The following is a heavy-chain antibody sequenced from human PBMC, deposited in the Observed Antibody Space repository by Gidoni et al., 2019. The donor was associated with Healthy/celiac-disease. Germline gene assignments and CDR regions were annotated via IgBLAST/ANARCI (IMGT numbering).Heavy chain of an antibody. V-gene: IGHV3-21*04. CDR3: ARDHYDSSGYYYGYYGMDV. D-gene: IGHD3-22*01. J-gene: IGHJ6*02. Sequence: EVQLVESGGGLVKPGGSLRLSCAASGFTFSSYSMNWVRQAPGKGLEWVSSISSSGSTIYYADSVKGRFTISRDNAKNSLYLQMNSLRAEDTAVYYCARDHYDSSGYYYGYYGMDVWGQGTTVTVSS. CDR1: GFTFSSYS. CDR2: ISSSGSTI.